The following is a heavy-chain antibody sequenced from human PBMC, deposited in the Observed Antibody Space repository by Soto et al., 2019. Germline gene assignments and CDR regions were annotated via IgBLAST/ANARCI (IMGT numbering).Heavy chain of an antibody. D-gene: IGHD2-21*01. Sequence: QAQLVESGGGVVQPGRSLRLSCGASGFTLSSYGMHWVRQAPGKGLEWVAVIWHGGSNKYYADSMKGRFTISRDNSKNTLYLQMNNLRVEDTAVYYCARDRGSDDPIDYWGQGTLVTVSS. J-gene: IGHJ4*02. CDR2: IWHGGSNK. V-gene: IGHV3-33*01. CDR3: ARDRGSDDPIDY. CDR1: GFTLSSYG.